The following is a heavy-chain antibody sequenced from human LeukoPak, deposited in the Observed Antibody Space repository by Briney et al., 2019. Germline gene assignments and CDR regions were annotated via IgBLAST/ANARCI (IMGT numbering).Heavy chain of an antibody. Sequence: SETLSLTCTVSGGSISSYYWTWIRQPPGKELEWIGYIYYSGSTNYNPSLKSRVTISVDTSKNQFSLKLSSVTAADTAVYYCARDGPSLTARRAFDIWGQGTMVTVSS. CDR1: GGSISSYY. V-gene: IGHV4-59*01. CDR2: IYYSGST. J-gene: IGHJ3*02. D-gene: IGHD3-16*01. CDR3: ARDGPSLTARRAFDI.